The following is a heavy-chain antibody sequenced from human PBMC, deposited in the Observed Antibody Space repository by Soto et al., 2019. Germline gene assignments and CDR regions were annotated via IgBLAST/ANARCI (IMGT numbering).Heavy chain of an antibody. D-gene: IGHD6-13*01. Sequence: GGSLRLSCAASGFTFSSYWMSWVRQAPGKGLEWVANIKQDGSEKYYVDSVKGRFTISRDNAKNSLYLQSNSLRAEDTDVYYCARDLFVRYSSSGHSRPLMSSFDPWSHGTLDTVSS. V-gene: IGHV3-7*05. CDR3: ARDLFVRYSSSGHSRPLMSSFDP. CDR1: GFTFSSYW. J-gene: IGHJ5*02. CDR2: IKQDGSEK.